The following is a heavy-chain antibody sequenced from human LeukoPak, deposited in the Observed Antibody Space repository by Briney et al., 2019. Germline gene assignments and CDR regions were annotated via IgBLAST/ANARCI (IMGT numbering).Heavy chain of an antibody. CDR1: GFTFSSYA. J-gene: IGHJ4*02. D-gene: IGHD2-21*02. CDR3: AKPPPIVVVTATLVDY. V-gene: IGHV3-23*01. CDR2: ISGSGGST. Sequence: GGSLRLSCAASGFTFSSYAMSWVRQAPGKGLEWVSAISGSGGSTYYADSVKGRFAISRDNSKNTLYLQMNSLRAEDTAVYYCAKPPPIVVVTATLVDYWGQGTLVTVSS.